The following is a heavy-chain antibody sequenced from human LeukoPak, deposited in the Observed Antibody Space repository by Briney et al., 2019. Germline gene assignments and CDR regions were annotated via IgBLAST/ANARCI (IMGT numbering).Heavy chain of an antibody. CDR1: GGSVSSGSYY. V-gene: IGHV4-61*01. CDR3: ARVDSVGYNYNWFDS. D-gene: IGHD5-24*01. J-gene: IGHJ5*01. CDR2: IYYSGST. Sequence: SETLSLTCTVSGGSVSSGSYYWSWIRQPPGKGLEWIGYIYYSGSTNYNPSLKSRVTISVDTSKTQFSLKLSSVTAAATAMYYCARVDSVGYNYNWFDSWGQGTLVTVSS.